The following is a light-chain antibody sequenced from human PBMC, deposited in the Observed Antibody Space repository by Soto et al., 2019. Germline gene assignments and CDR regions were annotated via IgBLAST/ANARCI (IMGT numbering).Light chain of an antibody. Sequence: EIVLTQSPGTLSLSPGERATLSCRASQSVSSSYLAWYQQKPGQAPRLLIYGASSRATGIPDRFSGSGSGTDFTLTISRLEPEDFAVDYCQQYGSLPRTF. V-gene: IGKV3-20*01. CDR3: QQYGSLPRT. CDR2: GAS. CDR1: QSVSSSY. J-gene: IGKJ1*01.